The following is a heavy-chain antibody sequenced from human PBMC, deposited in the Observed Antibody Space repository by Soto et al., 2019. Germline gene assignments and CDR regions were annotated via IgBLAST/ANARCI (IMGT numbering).Heavy chain of an antibody. D-gene: IGHD6-6*01. CDR3: ARGPHISSSSPYYYYYGMDV. CDR1: GYTFTGYY. CDR2: INPNSGGT. V-gene: IGHV1-2*04. Sequence: ASVKVSCKASGYTFTGYYMHRVRQAPGQGLEWMGWINPNSGGTNYAQKFQGWVTMTRDTSISTAYMELSRLRSDDTAVYYCARGPHISSSSPYYYYYGMDVWGQGTTVTVSS. J-gene: IGHJ6*02.